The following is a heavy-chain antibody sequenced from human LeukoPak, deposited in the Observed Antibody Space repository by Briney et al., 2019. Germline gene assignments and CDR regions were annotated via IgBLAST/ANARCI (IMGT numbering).Heavy chain of an antibody. CDR2: IKSNTDGGPT. D-gene: IGHD5-12*01. CDR3: TTNGRYEGLADY. J-gene: IGHJ4*02. V-gene: IGHV3-15*01. Sequence: PGGSLRLSCAASGFTFSKSWMGWVRQAPGKGLEWVGRIKSNTDGGPTDYAAPVKGRFTISRDDSKNTLYIQMNSLKTEDTAVYYCTTNGRYEGLADYWGQGTLVTVSS. CDR1: GFTFSKSW.